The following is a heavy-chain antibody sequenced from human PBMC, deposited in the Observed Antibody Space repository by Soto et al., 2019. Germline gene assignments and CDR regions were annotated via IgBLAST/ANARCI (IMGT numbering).Heavy chain of an antibody. CDR1: GFTFSSYG. CDR3: ARAGISTTVSSYYYYYMDV. Sequence: QVQLVESGGGVDQPGRSLRLSCAASGFTFSSYGMHWVRQAPGKGLEWVAVIWYDGSNKYYADSVKGRFTISRDNSKNTLYLQMNSLRAEDTAVYYCARAGISTTVSSYYYYYMDVWGKGTTVTVSS. V-gene: IGHV3-33*01. CDR2: IWYDGSNK. J-gene: IGHJ6*03. D-gene: IGHD4-4*01.